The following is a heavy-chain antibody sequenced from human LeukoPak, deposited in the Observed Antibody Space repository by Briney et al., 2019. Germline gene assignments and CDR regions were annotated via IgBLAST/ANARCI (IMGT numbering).Heavy chain of an antibody. CDR1: GFTFRSHA. CDR3: AKASGTTVVTPDVDY. D-gene: IGHD4-23*01. V-gene: IGHV3-30-3*01. CDR2: ISSDGSNK. Sequence: GRSLRLSCVASGFTFRSHAMHWVRQAPGKGLEWVTVISSDGSNKYYADSVKGRFTVSRDNSKNTLYLQMNSLRDQDTAVYYCAKASGTTVVTPDVDYWGQGTLVTVSS. J-gene: IGHJ4*02.